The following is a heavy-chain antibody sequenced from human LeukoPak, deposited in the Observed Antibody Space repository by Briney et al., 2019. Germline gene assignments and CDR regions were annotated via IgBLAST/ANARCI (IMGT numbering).Heavy chain of an antibody. CDR3: AREYYYDSSGRNWFDP. V-gene: IGHV1-46*01. J-gene: IGHJ5*02. CDR2: INPSGGST. Sequence: GASVTVSCKASGYTFTSYYMHWVRQAPGQGLEWMGIINPSGGSTSYAQKFQGRVTMTRDTSTSTVYMELSSLRSEDTAVYYCAREYYYDSSGRNWFDPWGQGTQVTVSS. D-gene: IGHD3-22*01. CDR1: GYTFTSYY.